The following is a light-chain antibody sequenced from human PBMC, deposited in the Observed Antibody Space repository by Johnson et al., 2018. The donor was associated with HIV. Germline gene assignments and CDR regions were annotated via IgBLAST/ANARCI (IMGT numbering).Light chain of an antibody. V-gene: IGLV1-51*02. CDR1: SSNIGNNY. J-gene: IGLJ1*01. Sequence: QSVLTQPPSVSVAPGQKVTISCSGSSSNIGNNYVSWYQQLPGTAPKLLIYENNKRPSGIPDRFSGSKSGPSATLGITGLQTGAEADYYCGTWDNSLSTGGVFGTGTKVTVL. CDR2: ENN. CDR3: GTWDNSLSTGGV.